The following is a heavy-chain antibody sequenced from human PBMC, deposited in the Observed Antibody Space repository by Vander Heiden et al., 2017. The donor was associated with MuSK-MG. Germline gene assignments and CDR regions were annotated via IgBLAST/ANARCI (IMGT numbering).Heavy chain of an antibody. Sequence: QLQLQESGPGLVKPSATLSLTCTVSGGYISSSTYYWGWSRQPPGKGLARVGSSYYSGSTYYNPSLKRQVTRSGDTSKNQFALKLSSVTAADTAVYYCARRVYSSSWYFDYWGQGTLVTVSS. V-gene: IGHV4-39*01. CDR2: SYYSGST. CDR1: GGYISSSTYY. D-gene: IGHD6-13*01. CDR3: ARRVYSSSWYFDY. J-gene: IGHJ4*02.